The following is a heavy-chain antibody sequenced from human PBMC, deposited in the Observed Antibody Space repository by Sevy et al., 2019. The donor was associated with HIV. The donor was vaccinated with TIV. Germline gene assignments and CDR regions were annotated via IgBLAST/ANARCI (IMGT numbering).Heavy chain of an antibody. Sequence: ASVKVSCKASGGTFSSYAISWVRQAPGQGLEWMGGIIPIFGTANYAQKFQGRVTITADKSTSTAYMELSSLRSEETAVYYCAREAVLRFLEWPPAVYYFDYWGQGTLVTVSS. J-gene: IGHJ4*02. CDR3: AREAVLRFLEWPPAVYYFDY. CDR2: IIPIFGTA. D-gene: IGHD3-3*01. CDR1: GGTFSSYA. V-gene: IGHV1-69*06.